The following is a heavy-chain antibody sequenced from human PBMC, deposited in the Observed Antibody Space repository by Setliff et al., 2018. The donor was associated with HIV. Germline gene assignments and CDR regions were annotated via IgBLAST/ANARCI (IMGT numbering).Heavy chain of an antibody. D-gene: IGHD3-3*01. CDR2: INAGNGKT. CDR1: GSTFSSYA. J-gene: IGHJ4*02. Sequence: ASVKVSCKASGSTFSSYAFHWVRQAPGQRLEWMGWINAGNGKTKYSQKFQSRVTITRDTSASTAYMELHSLRSEDTAIYYCASSTITIFGVVPYYFDYWGQGTLVTV. CDR3: ASSTITIFGVVPYYFDY. V-gene: IGHV1-3*01.